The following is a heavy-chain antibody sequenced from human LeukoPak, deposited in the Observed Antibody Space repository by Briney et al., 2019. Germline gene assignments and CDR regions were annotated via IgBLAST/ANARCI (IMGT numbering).Heavy chain of an antibody. CDR3: ARGRSGYYYMDV. Sequence: PSETLSLTCTVAGGSISSDYWSWIRQPAGKGLEWIGRISTSGSTNYNPSLKSRVTTSVDTSKNQFYLNLSSVTATYTAVYYCARGRSGYYYMDVWGKGTTVTVSS. V-gene: IGHV4-4*07. J-gene: IGHJ6*03. D-gene: IGHD3-10*01. CDR1: GGSISSDY. CDR2: ISTSGST.